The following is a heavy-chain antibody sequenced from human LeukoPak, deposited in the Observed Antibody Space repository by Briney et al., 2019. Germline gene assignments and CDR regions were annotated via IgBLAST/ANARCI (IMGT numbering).Heavy chain of an antibody. CDR1: GITLSNYG. V-gene: IGHV3-23*01. J-gene: IGHJ4*02. Sequence: GGSLRLSCAVSGITLSNYGMSWVPQAPGKGLEWVAGISASGVRTNYADSVKGRFTISRDNPKNTLYLQMHSVRAEDTAVYFCAKRGVVIRVILVGFHKEAYYFDSWGQGALVTVSS. CDR3: AKRGVVIRVILVGFHKEAYYFDS. D-gene: IGHD3-22*01. CDR2: ISASGVRT.